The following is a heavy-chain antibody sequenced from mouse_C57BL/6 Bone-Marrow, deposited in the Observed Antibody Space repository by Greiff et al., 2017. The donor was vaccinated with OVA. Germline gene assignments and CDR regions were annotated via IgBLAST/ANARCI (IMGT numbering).Heavy chain of an antibody. CDR1: GYTFTSYG. Sequence: VQLQQSGAELARPGASVKLSCKASGYTFTSYGISWVKQRTGQGLEWIGKIYPRSGNTYYNEKFKGKATLTADKSSSTAYMELRSLTSEDSAVYFCARGRGFGPWFAYWGQGTLVTVSA. V-gene: IGHV1-81*01. CDR3: ARGRGFGPWFAY. CDR2: IYPRSGNT. J-gene: IGHJ3*01.